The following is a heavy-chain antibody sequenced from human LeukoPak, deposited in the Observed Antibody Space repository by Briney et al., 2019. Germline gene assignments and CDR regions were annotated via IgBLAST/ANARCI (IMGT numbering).Heavy chain of an antibody. V-gene: IGHV4-38-2*02. CDR1: GYSISSGYY. CDR3: ARSSGYSPDY. Sequence: PSETLSLTCTVSGYSISSGYYRGWIRQPPGEGLEWIGSIYHSGSTYYNPSLKSRVTISVDTSKNQFSLKLSSVTAADTAVYYCARSSGYSPDYWGQGTLVTVSS. CDR2: IYHSGST. J-gene: IGHJ4*02. D-gene: IGHD3-22*01.